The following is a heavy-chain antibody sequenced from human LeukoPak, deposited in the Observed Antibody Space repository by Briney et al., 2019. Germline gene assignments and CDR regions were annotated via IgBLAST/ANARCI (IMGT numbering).Heavy chain of an antibody. CDR1: GFTVSSNY. Sequence: GGSLRLSCAASGFTVSSNYMTWVRQAPGKGLEWVSVIYSGSSTYYADSVKGRFTISRDNSKNTLYLQMNSLRAEDTAVYYCARDYGDYYFDYWGQGTLVTVSS. D-gene: IGHD4-17*01. V-gene: IGHV3-53*01. CDR2: IYSGSST. J-gene: IGHJ4*02. CDR3: ARDYGDYYFDY.